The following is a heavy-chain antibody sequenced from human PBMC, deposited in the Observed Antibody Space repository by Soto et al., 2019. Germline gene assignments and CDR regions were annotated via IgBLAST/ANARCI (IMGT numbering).Heavy chain of an antibody. CDR1: GYSFTSYW. CDR2: IYPVDSDT. CDR3: ARAQTSRSWFDQEYYYCMDV. J-gene: IGHJ6*02. Sequence: GESLKISCKGSGYSFTSYWIGWVRQMPGKGLEWMVIIYPVDSDTRYSPSFQGQVTISAYKSISTAYLQWSSLKASDTAMYYCARAQTSRSWFDQEYYYCMDVWGQGTTVTVSS. V-gene: IGHV5-51*01. D-gene: IGHD6-13*01.